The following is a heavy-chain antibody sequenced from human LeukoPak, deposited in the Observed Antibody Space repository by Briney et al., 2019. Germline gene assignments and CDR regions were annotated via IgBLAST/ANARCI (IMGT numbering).Heavy chain of an antibody. CDR3: ARPLNRYCSGGSCYSHYFDY. J-gene: IGHJ4*02. CDR2: INHSGST. Sequence: SETLSLTCAVYGGSFSGYYWSWIRQPPGKGLEWIGEINHSGSTNYNPSLKSRVTISVDTSKNQFSLKLSSVTAADTAVYYCARPLNRYCSGGSCYSHYFDYWGQGTLVIVSS. V-gene: IGHV4-34*01. CDR1: GGSFSGYY. D-gene: IGHD2-15*01.